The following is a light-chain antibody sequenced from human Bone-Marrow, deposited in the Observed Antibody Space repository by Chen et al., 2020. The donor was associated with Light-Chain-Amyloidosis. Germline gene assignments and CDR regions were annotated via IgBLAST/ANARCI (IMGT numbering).Light chain of an antibody. CDR2: QAS. CDR3: HQYKSFPWT. Sequence: DIQMTHSPSTLSASIGDRVTITCRASHTISAWLAWYQQKPGKAPKVLIYQASSLESGVPSRFSGSGSGTEFTLTISSLQPDDFATYYCHQYKSFPWTFGQGTKVEMK. CDR1: HTISAW. J-gene: IGKJ1*01. V-gene: IGKV1-5*03.